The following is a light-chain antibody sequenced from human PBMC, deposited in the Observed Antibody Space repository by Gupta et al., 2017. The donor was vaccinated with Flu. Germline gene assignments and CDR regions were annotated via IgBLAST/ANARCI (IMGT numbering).Light chain of an antibody. CDR2: EVS. CDR1: SSDVGGYNY. Sequence: QSALTQPASVSGSPGQTITISCTGTSSDVGGYNYVSWYQQPPVKAPKPMIYEVSNRPSGVSNRFSGSKSGNTASLTISGLQAEDEADYYGSSYTSSSTQVFGGVTKLTVL. CDR3: SSYTSSSTQV. V-gene: IGLV2-14*01. J-gene: IGLJ2*01.